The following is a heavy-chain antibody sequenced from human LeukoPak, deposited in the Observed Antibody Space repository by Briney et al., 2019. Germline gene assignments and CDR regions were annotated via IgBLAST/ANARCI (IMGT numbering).Heavy chain of an antibody. V-gene: IGHV3-23*01. Sequence: GGSLRLSCAVSGFTFSSYAMSWVRQAPGKGLEWVSAIRCSGGTTFYADSVKGRFTISRDNSKNTLYLQMNTLRADDTAVYYCARDPNGDYIGAFDMRGQGTKVTVSS. J-gene: IGHJ3*02. CDR2: IRCSGGTT. CDR1: GFTFSSYA. D-gene: IGHD4-17*01. CDR3: ARDPNGDYIGAFDM.